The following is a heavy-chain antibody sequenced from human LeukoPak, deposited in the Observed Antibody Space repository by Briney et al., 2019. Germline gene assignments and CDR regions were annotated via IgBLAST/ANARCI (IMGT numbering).Heavy chain of an antibody. J-gene: IGHJ5*02. Sequence: PSETLSLTCAVYGGSFSGYYWSWIRQPPGEGLEWIGEINHSGSTNYNPSLKNRVTISVDTSKNQFSLKLSSVTAADTAVYYCASRWFGELLSPGVGTHNCFDPWGQGTRVSVSS. CDR3: ASRWFGELLSPGVGTHNCFDP. D-gene: IGHD3-10*01. V-gene: IGHV4-34*01. CDR2: INHSGST. CDR1: GGSFSGYY.